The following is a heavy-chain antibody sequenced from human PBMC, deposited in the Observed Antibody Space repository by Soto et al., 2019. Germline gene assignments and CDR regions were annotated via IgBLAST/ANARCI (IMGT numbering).Heavy chain of an antibody. CDR1: GGSISSSSYY. CDR3: ARLGGYYQSLDT. Sequence: SETLSLTCTVSGGSISSSSYYWGWIRQPPGKGLEWIGSIYYSGSTYYNPSLKSRVTISVDTSKNQFSLKLSSVTAADTAVYYCARLGGYYQSLDTWGQGTLVTVSS. D-gene: IGHD3-22*01. V-gene: IGHV4-39*07. CDR2: IYYSGST. J-gene: IGHJ5*02.